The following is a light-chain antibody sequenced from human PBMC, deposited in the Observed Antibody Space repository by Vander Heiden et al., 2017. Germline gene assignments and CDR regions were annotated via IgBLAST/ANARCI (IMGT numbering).Light chain of an antibody. J-gene: IGLJ3*02. Sequence: SSELTQDPAVSVALGQTVRITCQGDSLRSYYASWYQQKPGQAPVLVIYVKNNRPSGIPDRFSGSSSGNTASLTTTGAQAEDEADDDCNSQDSSGNQGGCGGGTKL. CDR2: VKN. CDR1: SLRSYY. V-gene: IGLV3-19*01. CDR3: NSQDSSGNQGG.